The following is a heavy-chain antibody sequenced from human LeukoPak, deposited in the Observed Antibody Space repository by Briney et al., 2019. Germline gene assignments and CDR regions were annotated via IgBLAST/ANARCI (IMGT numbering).Heavy chain of an antibody. J-gene: IGHJ4*02. D-gene: IGHD6-6*01. Sequence: SETLSLTCTVSGGSISSYYWSWIRQPPGKGLEWIGYIYYSGSTNYNPSLKSRVTISVDTSKNQFSLKLSSMTAADTAVYYCARAEYSSSLVDYWGQGTLVTVSS. CDR1: GGSISSYY. V-gene: IGHV4-59*01. CDR3: ARAEYSSSLVDY. CDR2: IYYSGST.